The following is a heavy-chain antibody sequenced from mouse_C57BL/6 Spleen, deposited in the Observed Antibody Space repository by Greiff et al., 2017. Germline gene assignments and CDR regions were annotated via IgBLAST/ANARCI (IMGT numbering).Heavy chain of an antibody. CDR2: IWRGGST. J-gene: IGHJ3*01. D-gene: IGHD2-4*01. Sequence: VQLQQSEPGLVQPSQSLSITCTVSGFSLTSYGVHWVRQSPGKGLEWLGVIWRGGSTDYNAAFMSRLSITKDNSTSQVFCKMNSLQADDTAIYYCDKTYDYGAWFAYWGQGTLVTVSA. CDR3: DKTYDYGAWFAY. V-gene: IGHV2-5*01. CDR1: GFSLTSYG.